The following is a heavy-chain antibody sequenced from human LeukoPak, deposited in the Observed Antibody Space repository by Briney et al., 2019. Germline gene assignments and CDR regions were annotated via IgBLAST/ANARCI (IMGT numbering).Heavy chain of an antibody. D-gene: IGHD5-18*01. CDR1: GDSISDYY. Sequence: ASETLSLSCSVSGDSISDYYWSWIRQPPGKGLEWIGYTYSSGRTKYNPSLKSRVTISVDTSKNQFSLKLNSVTAADTAVYYCARAYSYGRFDPWGQGTLVTVSS. CDR3: ARAYSYGRFDP. V-gene: IGHV4-59*01. CDR2: TYSSGRT. J-gene: IGHJ5*02.